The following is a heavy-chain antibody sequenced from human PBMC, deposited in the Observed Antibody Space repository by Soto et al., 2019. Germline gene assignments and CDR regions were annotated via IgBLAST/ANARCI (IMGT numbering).Heavy chain of an antibody. Sequence: QIQLVQSEGEVKKPGASVKVSCKTSGYTFSNYGVSWVRQAPGQGLEWMGWLNTYNGNTKYAQKFQGRVTMTTDTSANTAYVEQRSLRSDDTAVYYCARAQTPTESDLWGQGTLVIVSS. CDR3: ARAQTPTESDL. CDR1: GYTFSNYG. V-gene: IGHV1-18*01. CDR2: LNTYNGNT. D-gene: IGHD4-4*01. J-gene: IGHJ4*02.